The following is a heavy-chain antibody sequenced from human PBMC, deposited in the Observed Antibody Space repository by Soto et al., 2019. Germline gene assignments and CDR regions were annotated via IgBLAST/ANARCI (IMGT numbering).Heavy chain of an antibody. D-gene: IGHD3-10*01. CDR1: GGSISSYY. Sequence: SETLSLTCTVSGGSISSYYWSWIRQPPGKGLEWIGYIYYSGSTNYNPSLKSRVTISVDTSKNQFSLKLSSVTAADTAVYYCARGSMVRGVDFDYWGQGTLVTVS. J-gene: IGHJ4*02. CDR3: ARGSMVRGVDFDY. V-gene: IGHV4-59*01. CDR2: IYYSGST.